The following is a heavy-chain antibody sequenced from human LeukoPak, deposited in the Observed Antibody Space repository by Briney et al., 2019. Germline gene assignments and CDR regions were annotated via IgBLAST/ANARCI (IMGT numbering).Heavy chain of an antibody. Sequence: GGSLRLSCAASGFTFSSYGMHWVRQAPGKGLEWVAVISYDGSNKYYADSVKGRFTISRDNSKNTLYLQMNSLRAEDTAVYYCAKSGITMVRGVINAQDFDYWGQGTLVTVSS. CDR2: ISYDGSNK. V-gene: IGHV3-30*18. CDR3: AKSGITMVRGVINAQDFDY. CDR1: GFTFSSYG. D-gene: IGHD3-10*01. J-gene: IGHJ4*02.